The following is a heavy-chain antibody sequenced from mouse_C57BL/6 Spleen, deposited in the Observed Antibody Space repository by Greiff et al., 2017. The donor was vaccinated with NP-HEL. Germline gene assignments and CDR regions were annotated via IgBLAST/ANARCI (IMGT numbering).Heavy chain of an antibody. CDR1: GYTFTSYG. J-gene: IGHJ2*01. Sequence: VQRVESGAELARPGASVKLSCKASGYTFTSYGISWVKQRTGQGLEWIGEIYPRSGNTYYNEKFKGKATLTADKSSSTAYMELRSLTSEDSAVYFCAIITTVVEVFDYWGQGTTLTVSS. CDR3: AIITTVVEVFDY. CDR2: IYPRSGNT. D-gene: IGHD1-1*01. V-gene: IGHV1-81*01.